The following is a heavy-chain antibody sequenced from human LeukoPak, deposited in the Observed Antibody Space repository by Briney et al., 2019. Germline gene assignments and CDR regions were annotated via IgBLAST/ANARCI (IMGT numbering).Heavy chain of an antibody. J-gene: IGHJ6*02. D-gene: IGHD6-19*01. CDR2: IIPIFGTA. CDR3: AREHYGLVDSPKAGDYYGMDV. CDR1: GGTFSSYA. Sequence: ASVKVSCKASGGTFSSYAISWVRQAPGQGLEWMGGIIPIFGTANSAQTFQGRVTITADESTSTAYMELSSLRSEDTAVYYCAREHYGLVDSPKAGDYYGMDVWGQGTTVTVSS. V-gene: IGHV1-69*13.